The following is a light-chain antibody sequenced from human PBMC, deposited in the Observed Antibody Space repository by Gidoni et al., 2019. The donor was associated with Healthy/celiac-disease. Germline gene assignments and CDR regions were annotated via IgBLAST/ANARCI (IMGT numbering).Light chain of an antibody. CDR2: DAS. Sequence: EIVLTQSPATLSLSPGERATLSCWASQSVSSSYLAWYQQKPGLAPRLLIYDASSRATGIPDRFSGSGSGTDFTLTISRREPEDIAVYYCQQYGSSSLTFGGGTKVEIK. J-gene: IGKJ4*01. CDR1: QSVSSSY. V-gene: IGKV3D-20*01. CDR3: QQYGSSSLT.